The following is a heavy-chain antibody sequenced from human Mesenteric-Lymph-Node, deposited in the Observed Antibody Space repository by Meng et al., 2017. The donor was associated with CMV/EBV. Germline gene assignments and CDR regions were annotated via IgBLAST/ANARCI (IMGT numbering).Heavy chain of an antibody. CDR2: IIPILKKA. CDR1: GGTFGTYA. V-gene: IGHV1-69*10. Sequence: SVKVSCKVSGGTFGTYAVSWVRQAPGQGLEWMGGIIPILKKANYAQNFQGRVTITADESTDTAYMDLSSLRSEDTAVYYCARRDTDVYTFDYWGQGTLVTVSS. J-gene: IGHJ4*02. D-gene: IGHD5-24*01. CDR3: ARRDTDVYTFDY.